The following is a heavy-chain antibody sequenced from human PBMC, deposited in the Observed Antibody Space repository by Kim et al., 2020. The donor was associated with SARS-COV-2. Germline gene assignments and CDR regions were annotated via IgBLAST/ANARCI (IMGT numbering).Heavy chain of an antibody. V-gene: IGHV1-69*13. CDR1: GGTFSSYA. CDR2: IIPIFGTA. Sequence: SVKVSCKASGGTFSSYAISWVRQAPGQGLEWMGGIIPIFGTANYAQKFQGRVTITADESTSTAYMELSSMRSEDTAVYYCARGRRDIVVVVAARGPYGMDVWGQGTTVTVSS. D-gene: IGHD2-15*01. J-gene: IGHJ6*02. CDR3: ARGRRDIVVVVAARGPYGMDV.